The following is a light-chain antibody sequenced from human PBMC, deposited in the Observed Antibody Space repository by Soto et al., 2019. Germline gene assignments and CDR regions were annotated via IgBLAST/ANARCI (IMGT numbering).Light chain of an antibody. V-gene: IGLV2-23*02. CDR2: EVS. CDR1: SSDVGSYNL. J-gene: IGLJ1*01. Sequence: QSVLTQAASVSGSPGQSITISCTGTSSDVGSYNLVSWYQQHPGKAPKLTIYEVSKRPSGLSNRFSGSKSGNTASLTISGLQAEDEADYYCCSYAGSRTPLIFGTGTKLTVL. CDR3: CSYAGSRTPLI.